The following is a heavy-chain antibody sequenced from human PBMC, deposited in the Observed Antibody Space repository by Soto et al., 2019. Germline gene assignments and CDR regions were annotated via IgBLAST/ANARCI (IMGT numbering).Heavy chain of an antibody. CDR3: ARVGPPTYYDFWSYYYYMDV. J-gene: IGHJ6*03. V-gene: IGHV4-34*01. Sequence: TSETLSLTCAVYGGSFSGYYWSWIRQPPGKGLEWIGEINHSGSTNYNPSLKSRVTISVDTSKNQFSLKLSSVTAADTAVYYCARVGPPTYYDFWSYYYYMDVWGKGTTVTVSS. D-gene: IGHD3-3*01. CDR2: INHSGST. CDR1: GGSFSGYY.